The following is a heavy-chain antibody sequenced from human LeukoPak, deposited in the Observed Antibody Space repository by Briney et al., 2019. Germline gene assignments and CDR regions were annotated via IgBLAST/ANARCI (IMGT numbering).Heavy chain of an antibody. CDR1: GGSISSSSYY. J-gene: IGHJ6*03. CDR2: IYYSGST. Sequence: SETLSLTCTVSGGSISSSSYYWGWIRQPPGKGLEWIGSIYYSGSTYYNPSLKSRVTISVDTSKNQFSLKLSSVTAADTAVYYCARLGYDSSGYYYVYYYYMDVWGKGTTVTISS. CDR3: ARLGYDSSGYYYVYYYYMDV. V-gene: IGHV4-39*01. D-gene: IGHD3-22*01.